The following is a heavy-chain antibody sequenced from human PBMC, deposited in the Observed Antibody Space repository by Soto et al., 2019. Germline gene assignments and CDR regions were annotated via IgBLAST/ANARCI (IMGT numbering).Heavy chain of an antibody. D-gene: IGHD2-8*02. CDR3: ARHEGWTGPDQ. V-gene: IGHV4-4*02. CDR2: IFHDGDT. Sequence: SETLSLTCAVSGASIGSGGWWSWVRQPPGKGLEWIAEIFHDGDTNYSPSLKSRVTISVDKSQNQFSLNVYSVTAADTAVYYCARHEGWTGPDQWGQGTLVTVSS. J-gene: IGHJ5*02. CDR1: GASIGSGGW.